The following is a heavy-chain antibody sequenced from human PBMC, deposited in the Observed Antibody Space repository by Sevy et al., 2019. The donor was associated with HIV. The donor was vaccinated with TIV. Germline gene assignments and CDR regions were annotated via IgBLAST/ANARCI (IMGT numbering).Heavy chain of an antibody. CDR2: ISSISRYI. V-gene: IGHV3-21*01. CDR3: AREGWGGAARPNYFDY. J-gene: IGHJ4*02. D-gene: IGHD6-6*01. Sequence: GGSLRLSCAASGFMFSSDSMNWVRQAPGKGLEWVSSISSISRYIYYADSVKGRFTISRDNAKNSLSLQMNSLRAEDTAVYYCAREGWGGAARPNYFDYWGQGTLVTVSS. CDR1: GFMFSSDS.